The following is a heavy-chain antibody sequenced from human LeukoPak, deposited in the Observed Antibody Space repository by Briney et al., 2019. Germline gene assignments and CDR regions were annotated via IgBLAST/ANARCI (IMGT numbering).Heavy chain of an antibody. Sequence: SETLSLTCTVSGGSISSGDYYWSWIRQPPGKGLEWIGRIYTSGSTNYNPSLKSRVTMSVDTSKNQFSLKLSSVTAADTAVYYCARAMRGDIFTGFDYWGQGTLVTVSS. D-gene: IGHD3-9*01. CDR2: IYTSGST. J-gene: IGHJ4*02. V-gene: IGHV4-61*02. CDR3: ARAMRGDIFTGFDY. CDR1: GGSISSGDYY.